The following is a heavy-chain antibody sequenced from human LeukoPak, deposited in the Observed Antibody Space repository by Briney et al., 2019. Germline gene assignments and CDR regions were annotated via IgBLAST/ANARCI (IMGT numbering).Heavy chain of an antibody. J-gene: IGHJ6*03. CDR3: VRIAAAGYYYYYYMDV. V-gene: IGHV3-30*01. D-gene: IGHD6-13*01. CDR2: ISYDGSNN. CDR1: GFTFSSYA. Sequence: GRSLRLSCAASGFTFSSYAMHWVRQAPGKGLEWVAVISYDGSNNYYADSVKGRFTISRDNSKNTLYLQMNSLRAEDTAVYYRVRIAAAGYYYYYYMDVWGKGTTVTVSS.